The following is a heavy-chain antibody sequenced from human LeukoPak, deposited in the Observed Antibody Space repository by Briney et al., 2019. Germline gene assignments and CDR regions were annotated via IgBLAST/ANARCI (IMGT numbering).Heavy chain of an antibody. J-gene: IGHJ4*02. D-gene: IGHD5-12*01. CDR3: VRDGGVSGYDLLDY. CDR2: INQDGSEE. CDR1: GFTFSNYW. V-gene: IGHV3-7*01. Sequence: PGGSLRLSCAASGFTFSNYWMTWVLQAQGKGLEWVAHINQDGSEEHYMDSVKARFTISRDNAKNSLSLQMNSLRAEDTAVYYCVRDGGVSGYDLLDYWGQGTLVTVSS.